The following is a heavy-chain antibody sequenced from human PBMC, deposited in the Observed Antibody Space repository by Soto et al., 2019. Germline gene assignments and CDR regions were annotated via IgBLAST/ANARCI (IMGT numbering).Heavy chain of an antibody. CDR2: INAGNGNT. CDR1: GDTLSIYV. V-gene: IGHV1-3*01. Sequence: GASVEVGSKACGDTLSIYVMHWVLQAPGQRLEWMGWINAGNGNTKYSQKFQGRVTITRDTSAGTAYMELSSLRSEDTAVYYCARDLGYYDSSGYFYHDAFDIWGQGTMVTVSS. J-gene: IGHJ3*02. CDR3: ARDLGYYDSSGYFYHDAFDI. D-gene: IGHD3-22*01.